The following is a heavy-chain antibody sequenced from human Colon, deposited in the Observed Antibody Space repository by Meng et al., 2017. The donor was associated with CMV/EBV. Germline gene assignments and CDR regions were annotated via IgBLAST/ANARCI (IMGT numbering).Heavy chain of an antibody. Sequence: GGSLRLSCAASGFTFSSYSMNWVRQAPGKGLEWVSYISSSSSTIYYADSVQGRFTISRDNAKNSLYLQMNSLRAEDTAVYYCARARAVPAGYGMDVWGQGTTVTVSS. D-gene: IGHD2-2*01. CDR3: ARARAVPAGYGMDV. J-gene: IGHJ6*02. CDR1: GFTFSSYS. V-gene: IGHV3-48*04. CDR2: ISSSSSTI.